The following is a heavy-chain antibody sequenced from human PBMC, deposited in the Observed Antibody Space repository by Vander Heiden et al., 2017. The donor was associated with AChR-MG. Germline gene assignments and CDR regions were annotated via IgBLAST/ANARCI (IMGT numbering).Heavy chain of an antibody. V-gene: IGHV3-15*02. Sequence: EVHLLESGGAFVKPGGSLRLHCAGSGFICRNAWMSWARQAPGKGLEWVGRIKSKSDGGATDYAAPVKGRFTISRDDLKNMLYRQMNSLKTEDTAVYYCGTGSAFDIWGQGTMVTGSS. D-gene: IGHD2-8*02. J-gene: IGHJ3*02. CDR1: GFICRNAW. CDR3: GTGSAFDI. CDR2: IKSKSDGGAT.